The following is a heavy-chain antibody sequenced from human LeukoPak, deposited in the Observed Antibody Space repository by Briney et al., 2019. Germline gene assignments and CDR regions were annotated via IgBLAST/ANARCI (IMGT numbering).Heavy chain of an antibody. J-gene: IGHJ4*02. Sequence: PGGSLRLSCAASDFDFSSHAMTWVRQAPGKGLEWVSAISISGTKTYYGDSVKGRFIISRDNSKNTLYLQMNSLRVEDTAVYYCANEIRPNDYWGQGIQVIVSS. CDR1: DFDFSSHA. V-gene: IGHV3-23*01. CDR3: ANEIRPNDY. CDR2: ISISGTKT. D-gene: IGHD4-17*01.